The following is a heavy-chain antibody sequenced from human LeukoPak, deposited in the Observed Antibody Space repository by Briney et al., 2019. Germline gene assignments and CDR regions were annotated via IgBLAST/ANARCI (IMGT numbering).Heavy chain of an antibody. J-gene: IGHJ4*02. CDR2: ISAYNGNT. D-gene: IGHD3-22*01. CDR3: ARGRYYYDSSGYYWAPGY. Sequence: ASVKVSCKASGYTFTSYGISWVRQAPGQGLEWMGWISAYNGNTNYAQKLQGRVTMTADTSTSTAYMELRSLRSDGTAVYYCARGRYYYDSSGYYWAPGYWGQGTLVTVSS. V-gene: IGHV1-18*01. CDR1: GYTFTSYG.